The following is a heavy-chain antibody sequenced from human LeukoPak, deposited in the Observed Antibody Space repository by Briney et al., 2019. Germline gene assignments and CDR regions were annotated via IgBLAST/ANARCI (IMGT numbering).Heavy chain of an antibody. D-gene: IGHD5-18*01. CDR2: LRPDTGAT. J-gene: IGHJ4*02. CDR1: GCTFSAFY. CDR3: ARVDTVGN. V-gene: IGHV1-2*02. Sequence: ASVKVSCKTSGCTFSAFYIHWVRQVPGQGLEWMGWLRPDTGATNFAQNFLGRVTMTGDTSISTAYMESRLRPDDTAVYCARVDTVGNWGQGTLVTVSS.